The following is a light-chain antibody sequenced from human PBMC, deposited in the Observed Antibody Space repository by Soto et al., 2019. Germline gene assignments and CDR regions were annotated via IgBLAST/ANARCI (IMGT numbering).Light chain of an antibody. CDR3: HQYNNWHLT. CDR2: GAS. V-gene: IGKV3-15*01. Sequence: EIVLTQSPATLSVSPGERATLSCRASQSVSSNLAWYQQKPGQAPRLLIYGASTRATGIPARFSGSGSGTEFTLTISSLQSEAVAGYYCHQYNNWHLTFGGGTKVEIK. J-gene: IGKJ4*01. CDR1: QSVSSN.